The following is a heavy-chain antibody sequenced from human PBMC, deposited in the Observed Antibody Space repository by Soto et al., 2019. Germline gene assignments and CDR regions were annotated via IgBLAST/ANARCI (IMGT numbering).Heavy chain of an antibody. Sequence: QLQLQESGPGLVKPSETLSLTCTVSGGSISSSSYYWGWIRQPPGKGLEWIGSIYYSGSTYYNPSLKSRVTISVDTSNNKFCLKLSSVTAADTAVYYCARHGKQQLFRLGYYGMDVWGQGTTVTVSS. V-gene: IGHV4-39*01. CDR2: IYYSGST. CDR3: ARHGKQQLFRLGYYGMDV. J-gene: IGHJ6*02. CDR1: GGSISSSSYY. D-gene: IGHD6-13*01.